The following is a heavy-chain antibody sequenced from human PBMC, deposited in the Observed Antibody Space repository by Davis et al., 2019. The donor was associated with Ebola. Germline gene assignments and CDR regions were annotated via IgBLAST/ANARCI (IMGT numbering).Heavy chain of an antibody. CDR3: ALRVAGDY. CDR2: IIPLFGTT. CDR1: GGTFSSYA. D-gene: IGHD6-19*01. Sequence: SVKVPCKASGGTFSSYAISWVRQAPGQGLEWMGGIIPLFGTTTYAQKFQGRVTITADESTTTAYMEVNRLRSEDTAVYYCALRVAGDYWGQGTLVTVSS. J-gene: IGHJ4*02. V-gene: IGHV1-69*13.